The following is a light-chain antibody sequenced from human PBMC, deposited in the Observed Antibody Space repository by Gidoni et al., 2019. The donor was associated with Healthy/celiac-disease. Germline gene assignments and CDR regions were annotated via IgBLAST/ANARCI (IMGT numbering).Light chain of an antibody. Sequence: IQVTKSPSSLSASVGDRVTITCRASQSISSYLNWYQQKPGKAPKLLIYAASSLQSGVPSRFSGSGSGTDFTLTISSLQPEDFATYYCQQSYSTPRTFXQXTKLEIK. CDR1: QSISSY. CDR3: QQSYSTPRT. CDR2: AAS. J-gene: IGKJ2*01. V-gene: IGKV1-39*01.